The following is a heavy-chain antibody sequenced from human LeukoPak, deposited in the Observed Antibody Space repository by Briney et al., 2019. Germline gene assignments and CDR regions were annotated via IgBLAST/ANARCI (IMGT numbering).Heavy chain of an antibody. CDR2: IKSKTDGGTT. Sequence: GGSLRLSCAASGFTFSNAWMSWVRQAPGKGLEWVGRIKSKTDGGTTDYAAPVKGRFTISRDDSKNSLYLQMNSLKTEDTAVYYCRAVEAGGRFDYWGQGTLVTVSS. CDR3: RAVEAGGRFDY. J-gene: IGHJ4*02. CDR1: GFTFSNAW. D-gene: IGHD6-19*01. V-gene: IGHV3-15*01.